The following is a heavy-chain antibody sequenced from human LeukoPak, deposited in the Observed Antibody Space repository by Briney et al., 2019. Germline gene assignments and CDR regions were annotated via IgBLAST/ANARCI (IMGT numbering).Heavy chain of an antibody. CDR2: ISYDGSNE. CDR3: ARGTPTTRDFDS. V-gene: IGHV3-30*04. Sequence: GGSLRLSCAASGFTFSSYMHWVRQAPGKGLEWVAIISYDGSNEYYADSVKGRFTISRDNSKNTLYLQMNSLRAADTAVYYCARGTPTTRDFDSWGQGTLVTVSS. J-gene: IGHJ4*02. D-gene: IGHD1-14*01. CDR1: GFTFSSY.